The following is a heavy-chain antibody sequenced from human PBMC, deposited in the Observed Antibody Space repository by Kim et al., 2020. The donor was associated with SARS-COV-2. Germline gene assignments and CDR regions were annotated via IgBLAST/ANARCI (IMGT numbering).Heavy chain of an antibody. CDR1: GFTFSNAW. J-gene: IGHJ4*02. CDR3: TTEPSTTYYDILTGYYMLDY. V-gene: IGHV3-15*01. Sequence: GGSLRLSCAASGFTFSNAWMSWVRQAPGKGLEWVGRIKSKTDGGTTDYAAPVKGRLTISRDDSKNTLYLQMNSLKTEDTAVYYCTTEPSTTYYDILTGYYMLDYWGQGTLVTVSS. CDR2: IKSKTDGGTT. D-gene: IGHD3-9*01.